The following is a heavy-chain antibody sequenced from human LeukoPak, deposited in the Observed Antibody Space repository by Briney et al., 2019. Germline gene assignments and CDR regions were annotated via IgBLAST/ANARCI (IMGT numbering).Heavy chain of an antibody. Sequence: SETLSLTCAVYGGSFSGYYWSWIRQPPGKGLEWIGEINHSGSTNYNPSLKSRVTISVDTSKNQFSLKLSSVTAADTAVYYCARGLGSSSWFWFDPWGQGTLVTVSS. CDR2: INHSGST. V-gene: IGHV4-34*01. D-gene: IGHD6-13*01. J-gene: IGHJ5*02. CDR1: GGSFSGYY. CDR3: ARGLGSSSWFWFDP.